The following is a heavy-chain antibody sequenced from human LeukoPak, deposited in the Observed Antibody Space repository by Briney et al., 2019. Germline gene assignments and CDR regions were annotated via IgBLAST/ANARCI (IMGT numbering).Heavy chain of an antibody. CDR2: MYYSGST. J-gene: IGHJ6*02. D-gene: IGHD5-18*01. CDR3: ARLGPVDTAMGDYYYYGMDV. Sequence: SETLSLTCTVSGGSISSSSYHWGWIRQPPGQGLEWIGSMYYSGSTYYNPSLKSRVTVSVDTSKNQFSLKLSSVTAADTAVYYCARLGPVDTAMGDYYYYGMDVWGQGTTVTVSS. V-gene: IGHV4-39*01. CDR1: GGSISSSSYH.